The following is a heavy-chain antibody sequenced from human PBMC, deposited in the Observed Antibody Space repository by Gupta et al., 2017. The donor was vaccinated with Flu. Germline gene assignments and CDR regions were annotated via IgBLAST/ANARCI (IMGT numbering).Heavy chain of an antibody. D-gene: IGHD2-15*01. Sequence: QVQLQESGPGLVKPSQTLSLTCTVSGGSISSGRYYWSWIRQPAGKGLEWIGRIYTSGSTNYNPSLKSRVTISVDTSKNQFSLKLSSVTAADTAVYYCARDQEYCSGGSCYSRFDYWGQGTLVTVSS. CDR2: IYTSGST. CDR1: GGSISSGRYY. J-gene: IGHJ4*02. V-gene: IGHV4-61*02. CDR3: ARDQEYCSGGSCYSRFDY.